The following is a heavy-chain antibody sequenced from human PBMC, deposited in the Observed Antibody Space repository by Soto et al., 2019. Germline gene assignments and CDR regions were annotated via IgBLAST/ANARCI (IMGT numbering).Heavy chain of an antibody. V-gene: IGHV1-69*05. J-gene: IGHJ6*02. CDR3: ARVRLRAAGHYYYYYGMGV. D-gene: IGHD6-13*01. CDR1: GGGLGSCA. CDR2: LIPIVGTA. Sequence: PVKVSWKASGGGLGSCASSWVRHAPEQGLEWMGGLIPIVGTANYAQQLPGRVTMTTGTSTSTAYMELRSLRSHDTAVYDCARVRLRAAGHYYYYYGMGVWGQGTTVTVSS.